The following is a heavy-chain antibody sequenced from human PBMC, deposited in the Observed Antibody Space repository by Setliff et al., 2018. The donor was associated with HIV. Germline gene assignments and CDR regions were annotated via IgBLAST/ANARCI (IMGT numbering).Heavy chain of an antibody. CDR1: GDSSSSYY. J-gene: IGHJ4*02. D-gene: IGHD6-13*01. V-gene: IGHV4-4*07. CDR3: ARGSRSHGGMFGY. CDR2: MYISGST. Sequence: HSETLSLTCTVSGDSSSSYYCNWIRQPAGKGLEWIGHMYISGSTNYNPSLKSRVTMSLDASKNQFSLKLSSVTAADTAIYYCARGSRSHGGMFGYWGQGTLVTVSS.